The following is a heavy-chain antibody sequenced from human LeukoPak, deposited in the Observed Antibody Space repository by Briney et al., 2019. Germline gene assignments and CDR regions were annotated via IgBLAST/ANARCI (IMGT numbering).Heavy chain of an antibody. CDR3: AKELRYYDSSGYYGFDY. Sequence: PGRPLRLSCAASGFTFSSYGMHWVRQAPGKGLEWVAVISYDGSNKYYPDSVRGRFTISRDNSRNTLYLQMNSLRAEDTAVYYCAKELRYYDSSGYYGFDYWGQGTLVTVSS. CDR2: ISYDGSNK. D-gene: IGHD3-22*01. CDR1: GFTFSSYG. J-gene: IGHJ4*02. V-gene: IGHV3-30*18.